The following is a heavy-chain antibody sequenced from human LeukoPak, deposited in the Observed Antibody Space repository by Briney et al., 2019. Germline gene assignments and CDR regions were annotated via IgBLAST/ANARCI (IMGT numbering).Heavy chain of an antibody. CDR1: GGSISSYY. CDR3: ARAFYDSNGQRFDP. J-gene: IGHJ5*02. CDR2: IYYSGST. V-gene: IGHV4-59*08. Sequence: SETLSLTCTVSGGSISSYYWSWIRQPPGKGLEWIGYIYYSGSTNYNPSLKSRVTISVDTSKNQFSLKLSSVTAADTAVYYCARAFYDSNGQRFDPWGQGTLVTVSS. D-gene: IGHD3-22*01.